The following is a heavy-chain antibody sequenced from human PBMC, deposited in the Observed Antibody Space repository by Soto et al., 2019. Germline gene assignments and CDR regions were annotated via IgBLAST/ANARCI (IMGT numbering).Heavy chain of an antibody. CDR1: GGSFSGYY. D-gene: IGHD6-13*01. V-gene: IGHV4-34*01. CDR2: INHSGST. J-gene: IGHJ6*02. CDR3: AGIPGIAALYYYYYGMDV. Sequence: NPSETLSLTCAVYGGSFSGYYWSWIRQPPGKGLEWIGEINHSGSTNYNPSLKSRVTISVDTSKNQFSLKLSSVTAADTAVYYCAGIPGIAALYYYYYGMDVWSQGTTVTVSS.